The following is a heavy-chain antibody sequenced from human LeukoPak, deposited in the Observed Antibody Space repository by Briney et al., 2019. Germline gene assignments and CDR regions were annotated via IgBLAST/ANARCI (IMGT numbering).Heavy chain of an antibody. J-gene: IGHJ4*02. CDR1: GFTFSSSA. D-gene: IGHD2-2*01. CDR3: ATHCSGTTCHRDY. V-gene: IGHV3-30*02. CDR2: IQSDGSYK. Sequence: PGGSLRLSCAASGFTFSSSAMHWVRQAPGKGLECVAFIQSDGSYKHYSDSVKGRFTISRDNSKNTLYLEMNSLRDVDTGVYYCATHCSGTTCHRDYWGQGTLVTVSS.